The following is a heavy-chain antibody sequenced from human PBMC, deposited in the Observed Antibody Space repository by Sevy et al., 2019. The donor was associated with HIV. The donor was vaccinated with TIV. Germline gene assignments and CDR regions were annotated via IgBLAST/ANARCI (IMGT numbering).Heavy chain of an antibody. CDR1: GFTFSNYI. D-gene: IGHD5-18*01. Sequence: GGSLRRSCAASGFTFSNYIINWVRQAPGKGLEWVSSISNSGTYIYYAGSVKGRFTISRDNAKNSLYLQMNSLRAEDTAVYYCARYEEDTTLVNAFDIWGQGTMVTVSS. V-gene: IGHV3-21*01. CDR2: ISNSGTYI. CDR3: ARYEEDTTLVNAFDI. J-gene: IGHJ3*02.